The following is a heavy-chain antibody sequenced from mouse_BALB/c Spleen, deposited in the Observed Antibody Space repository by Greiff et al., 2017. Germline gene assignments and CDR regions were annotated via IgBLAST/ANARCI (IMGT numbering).Heavy chain of an antibody. D-gene: IGHD2-4*01. CDR1: GFTFSSYG. V-gene: IGHV5-6*01. CDR2: ISSGGSYT. J-gene: IGHJ4*01. Sequence: EVQRVESGGDLVKPGGSLKLSCAASGFTFSSYGMSWVRQTPDKRLEWVATISSGGSYTYYPDSVKGRFTISRDNAKNTLYLQMSSLKSEDTAMYYCARQVDYDSYYYAMDYWGQGTSVTVSS. CDR3: ARQVDYDSYYYAMDY.